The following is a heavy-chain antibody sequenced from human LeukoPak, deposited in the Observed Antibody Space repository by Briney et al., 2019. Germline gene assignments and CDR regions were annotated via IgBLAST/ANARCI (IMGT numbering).Heavy chain of an antibody. D-gene: IGHD2-2*02. CDR1: GGSISSSSYY. J-gene: IGHJ4*02. CDR3: ARSLYPIGVDY. CDR2: IYHSGST. V-gene: IGHV4-30-2*01. Sequence: PSETLSLTCTVSGGSISSSSYYWSWIRQPPGEGLEWIGYIYHSGSTYYNPSLKSRVTISVDRSKNQFSLKLSSVTAADTAVYYCARSLYPIGVDYWGQGTLVTVSS.